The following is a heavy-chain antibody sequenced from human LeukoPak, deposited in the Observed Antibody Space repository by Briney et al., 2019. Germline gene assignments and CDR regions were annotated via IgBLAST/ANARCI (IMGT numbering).Heavy chain of an antibody. D-gene: IGHD3-22*01. CDR3: ARPYYYDSRIDP. CDR1: GGSISSGDYF. V-gene: IGHV4-30-4*01. CDR2: MYYSGST. Sequence: SQTLSLTCTVSGGSISSGDYFWSWIRQPPGRGLEWIAYMYYSGSTYYNPSLKSRVTMSADTSKNQLSLKLSSVTAADTAVYYCARPYYYDSRIDPWGQGILVTVSS. J-gene: IGHJ5*02.